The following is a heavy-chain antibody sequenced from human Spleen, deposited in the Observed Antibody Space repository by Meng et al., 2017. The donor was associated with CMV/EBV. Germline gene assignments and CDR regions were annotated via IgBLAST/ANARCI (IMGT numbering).Heavy chain of an antibody. Sequence: ASVKVSCQASGYTFTGHYIHWVRQAPGQGLEWMGWINPNSGFPNYAQRFQGRVTITKDTSLTTTYTDVSRLTSDDTAMYCCARGSEDFVVEPPTVWSDFGGQGTLVTVSS. CDR2: INPNSGFP. CDR3: ARGSEDFVVEPPTVWSDF. J-gene: IGHJ4*02. D-gene: IGHD2-15*01. CDR1: GYTFTGHY. V-gene: IGHV1-2*02.